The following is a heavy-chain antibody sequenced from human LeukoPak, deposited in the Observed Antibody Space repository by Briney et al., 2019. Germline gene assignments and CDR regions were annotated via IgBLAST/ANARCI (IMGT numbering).Heavy chain of an antibody. CDR3: ARTGPGGSYADY. J-gene: IGHJ4*02. D-gene: IGHD1-26*01. CDR1: GGSISSYY. Sequence: SETLSLTCTVSGGSISSYYWSWIRQPPGKGLEWIGYIYYSGSTNYNPSLKSRVTISVDTSKNQFSLKLSSVTAADTAVYYCARTGPGGSYADYWGQGTLVTVSS. V-gene: IGHV4-59*08. CDR2: IYYSGST.